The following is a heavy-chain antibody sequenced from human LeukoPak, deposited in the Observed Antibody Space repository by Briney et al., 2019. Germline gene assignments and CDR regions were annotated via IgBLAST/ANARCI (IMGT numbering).Heavy chain of an antibody. CDR3: ARVLNPEGDWFDP. D-gene: IGHD2-8*01. CDR1: GYTFTGYH. J-gene: IGHJ5*02. Sequence: ASVKVSCKASGYTFTGYHMHWVRQAPGQGLEWMGWINPNSGGTNYAQKFQGRVTMTRDTSISTAYMELSRLRSDDTAVYYCARVLNPEGDWFDPWGQGTLVTVSS. V-gene: IGHV1-2*02. CDR2: INPNSGGT.